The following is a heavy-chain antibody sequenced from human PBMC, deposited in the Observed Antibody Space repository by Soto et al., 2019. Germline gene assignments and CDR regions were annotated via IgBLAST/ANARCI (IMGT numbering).Heavy chain of an antibody. V-gene: IGHV1-2*04. D-gene: IGHD2-2*03. J-gene: IGHJ6*02. CDR2: INPNSGGT. CDR1: GYTFTGYY. CDR3: ARDGYCVSSSCSFLPDV. Sequence: ASVKVSCKASGYTFTGYYMHWVRQAPGQGLEWMGRINPNSGGTNYAQKFQGWVTMTRDTSISTAYMELSRLRSDDMAVYYCARDGYCVSSSCSFLPDVWGQGTTVTVSS.